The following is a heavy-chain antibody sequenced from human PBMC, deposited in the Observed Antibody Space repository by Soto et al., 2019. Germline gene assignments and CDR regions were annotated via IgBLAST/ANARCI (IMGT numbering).Heavy chain of an antibody. CDR3: ARKHSLDYIRWGLDP. CDR2: INPKSDDT. CDR1: GYPFSDNQ. D-gene: IGHD4-4*01. J-gene: IGHJ5*02. Sequence: ASVKVSCKASGYPFSDNQIHWLRRAPGQGLEWMGRINPKSDDTNYAQKFQGRVTMTRDTSIDTAYLELAGLTSDDTATYYCARKHSLDYIRWGLDPWGQGTLVTVSS. V-gene: IGHV1-2*02.